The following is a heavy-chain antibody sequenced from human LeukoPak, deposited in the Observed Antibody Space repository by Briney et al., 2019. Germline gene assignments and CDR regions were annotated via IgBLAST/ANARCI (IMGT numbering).Heavy chain of an antibody. Sequence: SETLSLTCAVYGGSFSGYYWSWIRQPPGKGLEWIGEINHSGSTNYNPSLKSRVTISVDTSKSQFSLKLSSVTAADTAVYYCARAVGATSDYYYGMDVWGQGTTVTVSS. CDR1: GGSFSGYY. V-gene: IGHV4-34*01. D-gene: IGHD1-26*01. CDR2: INHSGST. J-gene: IGHJ6*02. CDR3: ARAVGATSDYYYGMDV.